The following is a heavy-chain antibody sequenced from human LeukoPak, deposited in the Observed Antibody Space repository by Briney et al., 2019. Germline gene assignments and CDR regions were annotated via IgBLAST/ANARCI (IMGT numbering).Heavy chain of an antibody. CDR3: ALIRGYCQT. CDR1: GGSIRGSIYS. D-gene: IGHD2-15*01. CDR2: IYYRGST. J-gene: IGHJ5*02. V-gene: IGHV4-39*01. Sequence: PSETLSLTCTVSGGSIRGSIYSCGWIRQPPGKGLEWIGSIYYRGSTYYNPTLKSRVTVSVDTSKNQFSLKLSPVTAADTAVYYCALIRGYCQTWGQGTLVTVSS.